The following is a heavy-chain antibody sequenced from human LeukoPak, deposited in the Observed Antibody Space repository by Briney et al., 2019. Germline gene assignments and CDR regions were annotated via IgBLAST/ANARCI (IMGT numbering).Heavy chain of an antibody. J-gene: IGHJ4*02. CDR3: AGIVPYDYRYIDH. Sequence: PSETLSLTCTVSGGSISSYYWSWIRQPPGKGLEWIGYVYYSGNTNYNPSLKSRVTISVDTSKNQFSLKLSSVTAADTAVYYCAGIVPYDYRYIDHWGQGTLVTVSS. V-gene: IGHV4-59*01. D-gene: IGHD3-16*02. CDR1: GGSISSYY. CDR2: VYYSGNT.